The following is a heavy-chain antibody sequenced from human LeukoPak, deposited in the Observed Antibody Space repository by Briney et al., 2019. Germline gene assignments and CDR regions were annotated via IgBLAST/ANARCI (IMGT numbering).Heavy chain of an antibody. CDR2: ISSSSSCI. D-gene: IGHD6-19*01. Sequence: PGGSLRLSCAASGFTFSSYSMNWVRQAPGKGLEWVSSISSSSSCIYYAGSVKGRFTISRDNAKNSLYLQMNSLRAEDTAVYYCARYSSGWFDPWGQGTLVTVSS. J-gene: IGHJ5*02. CDR1: GFTFSSYS. V-gene: IGHV3-21*01. CDR3: ARYSSGWFDP.